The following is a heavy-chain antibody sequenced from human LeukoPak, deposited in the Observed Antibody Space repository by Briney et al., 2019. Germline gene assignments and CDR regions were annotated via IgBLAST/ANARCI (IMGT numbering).Heavy chain of an antibody. D-gene: IGHD2-2*01. V-gene: IGHV1-69*06. J-gene: IGHJ5*02. CDR2: IIPIFGTA. CDR1: GGTFSSYA. CDR3: ARVYGSSTSCYETRFDP. Sequence: SVKVSCKASGGTFSSYAISWVRQAPGQGLEWMGRIIPIFGTANYAQKFQGRVTITADKSTSTDYMELSSLRSEDTAVYYCARVYGSSTSCYETRFDPWGRGTLVTVST.